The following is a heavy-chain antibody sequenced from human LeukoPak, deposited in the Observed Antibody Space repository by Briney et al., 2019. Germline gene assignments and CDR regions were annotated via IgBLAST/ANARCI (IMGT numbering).Heavy chain of an antibody. CDR2: IRSKANSYAT. CDR1: GFTFSGSA. D-gene: IGHD2-2*01. J-gene: IGHJ4*02. CDR3: TRSYCSSTSCYFNLISD. Sequence: PGGSLRLSCAASGFTFSGSAMHWVRQASGKGLEWVGRIRSKANSYATAYAASVKGRFTISRDDSKNTAYLQMNSLKTEDTAVYYCTRSYCSSTSCYFNLISDWGQGTLVTVSS. V-gene: IGHV3-73*01.